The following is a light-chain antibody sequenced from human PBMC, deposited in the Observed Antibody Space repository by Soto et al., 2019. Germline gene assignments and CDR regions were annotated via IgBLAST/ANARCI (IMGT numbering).Light chain of an antibody. CDR3: LQGTHWPPT. CDR1: QSLVYSDGDTY. J-gene: IGKJ1*01. CDR2: KVS. Sequence: MTQSPLSLPVTLGQPASISCRASQSLVYSDGDTYLSWFQQRPGQSPRRLIYKVSNRDSGVPDRFSGSGSGTDFTLKISRVEAEDVGVYYCLQGTHWPPTFGQGTKV. V-gene: IGKV2-30*01.